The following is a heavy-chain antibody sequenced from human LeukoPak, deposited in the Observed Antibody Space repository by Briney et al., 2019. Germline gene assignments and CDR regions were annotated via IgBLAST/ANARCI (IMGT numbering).Heavy chain of an antibody. CDR1: GGSLTSYY. D-gene: IGHD5-18*01. J-gene: IGHJ4*02. V-gene: IGHV4-59*01. Sequence: PSETLSLTCTVSGGSLTSYYWTWIRQPPGKGLEWIGYIYYTGTTNYNPSLKGRITMSIDTSKNQFSLKVNSVIAADTGVYFCARYYSAYNYHFDSWGQGTLVTVSS. CDR2: IYYTGTT. CDR3: ARYYSAYNYHFDS.